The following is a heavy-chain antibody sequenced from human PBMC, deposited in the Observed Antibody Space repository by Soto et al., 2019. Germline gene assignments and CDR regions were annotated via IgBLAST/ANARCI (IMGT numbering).Heavy chain of an antibody. J-gene: IGHJ6*03. D-gene: IGHD3-3*01. CDR3: ARGLEWLTYYYYYYMDV. CDR1: GFTFSNYW. V-gene: IGHV3-7*01. Sequence: GGSLRLSCAASGFTFSNYWRSRVRQNTGKGLEWVANIKQDGSEKYYVDSVKGRFTISRDNAKNSLYLQMNSLRAEDTAVYYCARGLEWLTYYYYYYMDVWGKGTTVTVSS. CDR2: IKQDGSEK.